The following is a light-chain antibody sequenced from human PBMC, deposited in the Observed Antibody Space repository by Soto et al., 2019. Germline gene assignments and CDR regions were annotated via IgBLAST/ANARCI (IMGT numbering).Light chain of an antibody. CDR3: SSYAGSNNLRM. Sequence: QSSLTQPPSASGSPGQSVTISCAGTSSDVGGYDYVSWYQQHPGKAPKLIIYEVNKRPSGVPDRFSGSKSANMASLTVSGLQAEDEADYYCSSYAGSNNLRMFGGGTQLTVL. J-gene: IGLJ3*02. CDR1: SSDVGGYDY. CDR2: EVN. V-gene: IGLV2-8*01.